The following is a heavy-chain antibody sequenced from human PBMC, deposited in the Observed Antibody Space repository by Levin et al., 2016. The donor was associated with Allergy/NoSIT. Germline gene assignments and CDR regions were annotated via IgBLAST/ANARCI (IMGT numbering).Heavy chain of an antibody. CDR1: GFTFDDYA. D-gene: IGHD1-26*01. Sequence: SLRLSCAASGFTFDDYAMHWVRQAPGKGLEWVSGISWDSGRIGYADSVRGRFTISRDNAKNSLYLQMNSLRVEDTALYYCAKDLNGIGIADFGLDVWGQGTTVTVS. CDR2: ISWDSGRI. CDR3: AKDLNGIGIADFGLDV. J-gene: IGHJ6*02. V-gene: IGHV3-9*01.